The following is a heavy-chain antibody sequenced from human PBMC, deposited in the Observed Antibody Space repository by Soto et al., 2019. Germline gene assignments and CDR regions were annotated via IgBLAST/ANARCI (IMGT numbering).Heavy chain of an antibody. D-gene: IGHD3-3*01. CDR1: GYTFTSYG. CDR3: ASPARNYDFWSGYSFDI. J-gene: IGHJ3*02. V-gene: IGHV1-18*01. CDR2: ISAYNGNT. Sequence: GASVKVSCKASGYTFTSYGISWVRQAPGQGLEWMGWISAYNGNTNYAQKLQGRVTMTRNTSISTAYMELSSLRSEDTAVYYCASPARNYDFWSGYSFDIWG.